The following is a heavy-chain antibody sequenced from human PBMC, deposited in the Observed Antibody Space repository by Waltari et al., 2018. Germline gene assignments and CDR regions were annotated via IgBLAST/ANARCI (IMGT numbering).Heavy chain of an antibody. D-gene: IGHD3-22*01. J-gene: IGHJ4*02. CDR3: ARVISYYDSSGYYGY. Sequence: QVQLQESGPGLVKPSETLSLTCAVSGYSISSGYYWGWLRKPPGKGLEWIGSIYHSGGTYYNPSLKSRVTISVDTSKNQCSLKLSSVTAADTAVYYCARVISYYDSSGYYGYWGQGTLVTVSS. CDR2: IYHSGGT. V-gene: IGHV4-38-2*01. CDR1: GYSISSGYY.